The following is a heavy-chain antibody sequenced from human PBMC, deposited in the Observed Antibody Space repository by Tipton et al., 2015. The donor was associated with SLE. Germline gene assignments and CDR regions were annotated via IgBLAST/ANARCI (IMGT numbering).Heavy chain of an antibody. CDR2: ISAYNGNT. J-gene: IGHJ4*02. Sequence: QSGAEVKKPGASVKVSCKASGYTFTSYGISWVRQAPGQGLEWMGWISAYNGNTNYAQKLQGRVTMTTDTSTSTAYMELRSLRSDDTAVYYCARDNRVVELPNSFFDYWGQGTLVTVAS. CDR3: ARDNRVVELPNSFFDY. CDR1: GYTFTSYG. D-gene: IGHD1-26*01. V-gene: IGHV1-18*01.